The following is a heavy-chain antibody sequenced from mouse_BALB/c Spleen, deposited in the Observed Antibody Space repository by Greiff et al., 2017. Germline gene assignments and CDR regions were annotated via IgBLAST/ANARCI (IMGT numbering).Heavy chain of an antibody. CDR1: GFTFSSFG. V-gene: IGHV5-17*02. J-gene: IGHJ2*01. CDR3: ARASYGYDDYFDY. CDR2: ISSGSSTI. Sequence: EVKLQESGGGLVQPGGSRKLSCAASGFTFSSFGMHWVRQAPEKGLEWVAYISSGSSTIYYADTVKGRFTISRDNPKNTLFLQMTSLRSEDTAMYYCARASYGYDDYFDYWGQGTTLTVSS. D-gene: IGHD2-9*01.